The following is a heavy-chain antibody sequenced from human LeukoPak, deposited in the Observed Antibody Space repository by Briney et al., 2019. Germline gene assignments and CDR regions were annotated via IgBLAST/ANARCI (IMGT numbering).Heavy chain of an antibody. CDR3: AKDLGRYRNNYFDY. J-gene: IGHJ4*02. CDR2: INSDGYSI. V-gene: IGHV3-74*03. Sequence: GGSLRLSCAASGFTFSGYWMHWVRQAPGKGLVWVSRINSDGYSITYADSVKGRFTISRDNAKNTLYLQMNSLRAEDTAVYYCAKDLGRYRNNYFDYWGQGTLVTVSS. D-gene: IGHD1-26*01. CDR1: GFTFSGYW.